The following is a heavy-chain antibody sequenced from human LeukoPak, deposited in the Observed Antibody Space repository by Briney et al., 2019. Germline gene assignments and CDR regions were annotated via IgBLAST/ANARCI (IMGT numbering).Heavy chain of an antibody. CDR3: ARLGSVAMPFDY. CDR2: SYYSGST. CDR1: GGSMNNYY. D-gene: IGHD2-2*01. J-gene: IGHJ4*02. Sequence: SETLSLTCTVSGGSMNNYYWNWIRQPPGKGLEWIGYSYYSGSTNYNPSLKSRVNISVDTSKNQFSLNLTSVTAADTAVYYCARLGSVAMPFDYWGQGTLVTVSS. V-gene: IGHV4-59*08.